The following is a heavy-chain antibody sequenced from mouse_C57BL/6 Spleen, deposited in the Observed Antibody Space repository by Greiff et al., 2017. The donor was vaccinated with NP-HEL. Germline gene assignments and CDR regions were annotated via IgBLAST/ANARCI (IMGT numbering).Heavy chain of an antibody. CDR2: IYPSDGST. J-gene: IGHJ2*01. CDR1: GYTFTDHT. CDR3: ARSTNYYGSSYCDY. V-gene: IGHV1-78*01. Sequence: QVQLQQSDAELVKPGASVKISCKVSGYTFTDHTIPWMKQRPEQGLEWIGYIYPSDGSTKYNEKFKGKATLTADTSSSTAYMQLNSLTSEDSAVYVGARSTNYYGSSYCDYWGQGTTLTVSS. D-gene: IGHD1-1*01.